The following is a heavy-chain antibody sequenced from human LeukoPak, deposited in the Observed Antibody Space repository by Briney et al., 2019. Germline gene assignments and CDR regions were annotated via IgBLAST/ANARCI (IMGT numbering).Heavy chain of an antibody. CDR3: ARDLGSSWYSRDY. V-gene: IGHV3-48*01. CDR2: VSSSSSTI. Sequence: GGSLRLSCAASGFTFSNYSMNWVRQAPGKGLEGVSYVSSSSSTIYYPDSLKGRFTISRDNSKNSLYLQMNSLRAENTAVYYCARDLGSSWYSRDYWGQGTLVTVSS. J-gene: IGHJ4*02. D-gene: IGHD6-13*01. CDR1: GFTFSNYS.